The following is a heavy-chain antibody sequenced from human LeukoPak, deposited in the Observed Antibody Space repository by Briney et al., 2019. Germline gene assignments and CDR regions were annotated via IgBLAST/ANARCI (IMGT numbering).Heavy chain of an antibody. J-gene: IGHJ6*02. CDR2: ISGSGGST. CDR1: GFTFSIYA. D-gene: IGHD3-22*01. V-gene: IGHV3-23*01. CDR3: AKNYDSSGYRYYYYGMDV. Sequence: GGSLRLSCAASGFTFSIYAMSWVRQAPGKGLEWVSAISGSGGSTYYADSVKGRFTISRDNSKNTLYLQMNSLRAEDTAVYYCAKNYDSSGYRYYYYGMDVWGQGTTVTVSS.